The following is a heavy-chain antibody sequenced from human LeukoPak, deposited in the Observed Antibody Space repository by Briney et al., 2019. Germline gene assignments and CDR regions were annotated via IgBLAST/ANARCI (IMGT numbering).Heavy chain of an antibody. CDR3: ARESYGDYFFDY. V-gene: IGHV3-23*01. CDR1: GFTFNNYA. Sequence: PGGSLRLSCAASGFTFNNYAMSWVRQAPGKGLEWVSAISGSGGSTYYTDSVTGRFTISRDNSKNTLYLQMNSLRPEDTAVYYCARESYGDYFFDYWGQGTLVTVSS. CDR2: ISGSGGST. D-gene: IGHD4-17*01. J-gene: IGHJ4*02.